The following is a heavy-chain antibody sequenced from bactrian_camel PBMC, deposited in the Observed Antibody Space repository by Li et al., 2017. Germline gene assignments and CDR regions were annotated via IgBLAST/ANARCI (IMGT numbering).Heavy chain of an antibody. Sequence: QVQLVESGGGSVQAGGSLRLSCTAPEFAYRSYCMGWFRQAPGEEREGVVAIESDGKIHYTESVKGRFTITRSNFKNTLYLQLNSLKTEDTAMYYCVVDIAWDGGRWQAFGYWGQGTQVTVS. CDR3: VVDIAWDGGRWQAFGY. V-gene: IGHV3S55*01. D-gene: IGHD6*01. J-gene: IGHJ6*01. CDR1: EFAYRSYC. CDR2: IESDGKI.